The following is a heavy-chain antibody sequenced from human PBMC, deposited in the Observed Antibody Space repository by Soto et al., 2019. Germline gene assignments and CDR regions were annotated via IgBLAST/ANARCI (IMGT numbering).Heavy chain of an antibody. Sequence: ASVQVSCKDSGYTFTGYYMHWVRQAPGQGLEWMGWINPNSGGTNYAQKFQGWVTMTRDTSISTAYMELSRLRSDDTAVYYCARGCSSSFLALDLWGQGTMVNVSS. CDR1: GYTFTGYY. D-gene: IGHD6-13*01. J-gene: IGHJ3*01. CDR3: ARGCSSSFLALDL. CDR2: INPNSGGT. V-gene: IGHV1-2*04.